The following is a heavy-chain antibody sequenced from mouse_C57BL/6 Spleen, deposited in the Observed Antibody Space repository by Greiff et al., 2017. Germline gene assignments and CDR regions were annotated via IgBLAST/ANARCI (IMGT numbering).Heavy chain of an antibody. CDR3: ARYYYGSSYWCAY. CDR1: GYTFTSYW. Sequence: QVQLQQPGAELVKPGASVKLSCKASGYTFTSYWMHWVKQRPGQGLEWIGMIHPNSGSTNYNEKFKSKATLTVDKSSSTAYMQLSSLTSEDSAVYYCARYYYGSSYWCAYWGQGTLVTVSA. J-gene: IGHJ3*01. V-gene: IGHV1-64*01. CDR2: IHPNSGST. D-gene: IGHD1-1*01.